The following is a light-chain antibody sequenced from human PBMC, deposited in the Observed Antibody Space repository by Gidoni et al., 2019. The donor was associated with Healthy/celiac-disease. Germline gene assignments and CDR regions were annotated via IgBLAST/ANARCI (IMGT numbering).Light chain of an antibody. CDR3: QQSYSTPPT. J-gene: IGKJ4*01. CDR2: DAS. V-gene: IGKV1-39*01. CDR1: QSISSY. Sequence: DIQMTHSPSSLSASVGDRVTITCRASQSISSYLNWYQQKPGKAPKLLSYDASSLQSGVPSRFSGSGSGTDFTLTISSMQPEDFATYYCQQSYSTPPTFGGXTKVEIK.